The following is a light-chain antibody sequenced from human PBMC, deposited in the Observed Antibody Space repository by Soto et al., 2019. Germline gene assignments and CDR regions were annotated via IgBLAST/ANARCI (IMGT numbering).Light chain of an antibody. V-gene: IGKV1-39*01. CDR3: QQYYSYPTT. J-gene: IGKJ1*01. CDR2: AAS. Sequence: IQMTQSPSSLSASVGDRVTITCRASQSISSYLNWYQQKPGKAPKLLIYAASSLQSGVPSRFSGSGSGTDFTLTISSLQPEDFATYYCQQYYSYPTTFGQGTKVDI. CDR1: QSISSY.